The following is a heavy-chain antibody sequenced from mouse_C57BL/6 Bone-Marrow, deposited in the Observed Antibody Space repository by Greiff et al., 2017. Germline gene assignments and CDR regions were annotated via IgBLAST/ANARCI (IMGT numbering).Heavy chain of an antibody. CDR1: GYTFTSYW. V-gene: IGHV1-69*01. J-gene: IGHJ2*01. Sequence: VQLQQPGAELVMPGASVKLSCKASGYTFTSYWMHWVKQRPGQGLEWIGEIDPSDSYTNYNQKFKGKSTLTVDKSSSTAYMQLSSLTSEDSAVYYCAREGIDYGNSYYFDYWGQGTTLTVAS. D-gene: IGHD2-1*01. CDR2: IDPSDSYT. CDR3: AREGIDYGNSYYFDY.